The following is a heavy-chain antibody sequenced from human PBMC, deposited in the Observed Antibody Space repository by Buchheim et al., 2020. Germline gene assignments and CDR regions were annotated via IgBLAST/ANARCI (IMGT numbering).Heavy chain of an antibody. Sequence: QVQLVESGGGVLQPGRSLRLSCAAYGFNFRNDGMHWVRQAPGKGLEWVAGISYDGNNELYADSVKGRFPISRNTSNNLMYLQMNNLRAEDTAVFYCAKDRSMTWAFDYWGQGTL. CDR3: AKDRSMTWAFDY. CDR1: GFNFRNDG. V-gene: IGHV3-30*18. D-gene: IGHD6-6*01. J-gene: IGHJ4*02. CDR2: ISYDGNNE.